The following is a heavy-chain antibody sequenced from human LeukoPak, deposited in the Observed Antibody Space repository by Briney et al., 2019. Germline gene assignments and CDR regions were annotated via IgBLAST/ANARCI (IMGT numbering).Heavy chain of an antibody. Sequence: ASVKVSCKASGYTFTGYYMHWVRQAPGQGLEWMGWINPNSGGTNYAQKLQGRVTMTTDTSTSTAYMELRSLRSDDTAVYYCARDLNDQIVATIRPMWPFDYWGQGTLVTVSS. CDR1: GYTFTGYY. J-gene: IGHJ4*02. CDR2: INPNSGGT. V-gene: IGHV1-2*02. D-gene: IGHD5-12*01. CDR3: ARDLNDQIVATIRPMWPFDY.